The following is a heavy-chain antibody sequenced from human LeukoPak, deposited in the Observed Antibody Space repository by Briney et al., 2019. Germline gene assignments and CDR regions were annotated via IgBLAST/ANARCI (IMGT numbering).Heavy chain of an antibody. Sequence: SETLSLTCTVSGGSISSGGYYWSWIRQHPGKGLEWIGYIYYSGSTYYNPSLKSRVTISVDTSKNQFSLKLSSVTAADTAVYYCARDVSYYDSSDDAFAIWGQGTMVTVSS. J-gene: IGHJ3*02. V-gene: IGHV4-31*03. D-gene: IGHD3-22*01. CDR1: GGSISSGGYY. CDR2: IYYSGST. CDR3: ARDVSYYDSSDDAFAI.